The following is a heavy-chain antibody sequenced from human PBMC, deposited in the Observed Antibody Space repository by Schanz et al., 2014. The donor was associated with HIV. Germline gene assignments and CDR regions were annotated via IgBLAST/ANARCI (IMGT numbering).Heavy chain of an antibody. CDR2: VRHDGGAT. V-gene: IGHV3-23*01. D-gene: IGHD2-15*01. CDR1: EFPFSHNA. Sequence: EALLLESGGGLVQPGGSLRLSCRGSEFPFSHNAMTWVRQAPGKGLEWISAVRHDGGATYYADSVKGRFTISRDNSRNILYLQMSNLRAEDTALYYCVTEQYSTISAWGQGALVIVSS. CDR3: VTEQYSTISA. J-gene: IGHJ5*02.